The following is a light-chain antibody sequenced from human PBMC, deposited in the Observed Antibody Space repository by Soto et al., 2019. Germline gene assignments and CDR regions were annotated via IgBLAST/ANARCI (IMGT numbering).Light chain of an antibody. V-gene: IGKV3-20*01. CDR3: QQYMSSVT. CDR2: GVS. CDR1: QSVVSTF. Sequence: EIVLTQSPGSLSMSPGERVTLSCRASQSVVSTFFAWYQKKPGQAPRLLMYGVSKRATGIPDRFSGSGSGTDFTLTITRLEPEDFAVYYCQQYMSSVTFGQGTRVEIK. J-gene: IGKJ1*01.